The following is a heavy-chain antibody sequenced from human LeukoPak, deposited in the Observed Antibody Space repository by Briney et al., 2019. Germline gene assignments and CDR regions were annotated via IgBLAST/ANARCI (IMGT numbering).Heavy chain of an antibody. CDR3: ARRYRQWLAPYYYYGMDV. D-gene: IGHD6-19*01. V-gene: IGHV3-66*04. J-gene: IGHJ6*02. Sequence: PGGSLRLSCAVSGFTVSSNYMSWVRQAPGKGLEWVSVIYSGGSTYYADSVKGGFTISRDNSKNTLYLQMNSLRAEDTAVYYCARRYRQWLAPYYYYGMDVWGQGTTVTVSS. CDR2: IYSGGST. CDR1: GFTVSSNY.